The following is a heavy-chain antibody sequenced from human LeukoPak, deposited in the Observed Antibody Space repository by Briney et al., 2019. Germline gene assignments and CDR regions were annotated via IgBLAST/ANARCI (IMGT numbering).Heavy chain of an antibody. CDR1: GXTFSTYV. D-gene: IGHD5-18*01. Sequence: GRSLRLSWAASGXTFSTYVIHWVRQAPGKGLELVSLVWHDGSNKYYGEYVKDRFTISRDNSKNTLYLKMDSLRDEDTAVYYCARDRGYTSGHPLDYWGQGTLVTVSS. J-gene: IGHJ4*02. V-gene: IGHV3-33*01. CDR3: ARDRGYTSGHPLDY. CDR2: VWHDGSNK.